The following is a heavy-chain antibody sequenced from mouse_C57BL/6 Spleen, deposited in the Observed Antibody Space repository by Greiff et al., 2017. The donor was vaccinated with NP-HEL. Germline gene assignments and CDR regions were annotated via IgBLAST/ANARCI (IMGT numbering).Heavy chain of an antibody. V-gene: IGHV1-9*01. CDR1: GYTFTGYW. CDR2: ILPGSGST. J-gene: IGHJ3*01. Sequence: QVQLQQSGAELMKPGASVKLSCKATGYTFTGYWIEWVKQRPGHGLEWIGEILPGSGSTNYIEKFKGKATFTADTSSNTAYMQLRSLTTEDTAIYYCASRDYGNSPADWGQGTLVTVSA. CDR3: ASRDYGNSPAD. D-gene: IGHD2-1*01.